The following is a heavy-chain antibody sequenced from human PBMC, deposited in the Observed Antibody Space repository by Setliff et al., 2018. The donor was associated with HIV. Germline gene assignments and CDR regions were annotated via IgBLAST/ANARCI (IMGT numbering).Heavy chain of an antibody. Sequence: SGPTLVNPTETLTLTCASSGFSLATDGVSLGWIRQPPGEGPEWLALIYWDGDTRYNPALKGRLTVTKATSNTHVFLMMSHMDPADTATYFCAHVNSFRSVYFDSWGEGMLVTVSS. CDR2: IYWDGDT. CDR3: AHVNSFRSVYFDS. V-gene: IGHV2-5*02. J-gene: IGHJ4*01. CDR1: GFSLATDGVS. D-gene: IGHD3-10*01.